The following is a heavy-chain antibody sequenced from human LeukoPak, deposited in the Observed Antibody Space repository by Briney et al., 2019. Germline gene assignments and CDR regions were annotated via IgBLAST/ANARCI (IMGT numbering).Heavy chain of an antibody. J-gene: IGHJ3*02. V-gene: IGHV3-15*01. CDR2: IKNKTDGGTT. D-gene: IGHD2-21*02. CDR1: GFTFSNAW. CDR3: TTDRAAYCGGDCYSLAFDI. Sequence: GGSLRLSCAASGFTFSNAWMSWVRQAPGKGLEGVGHIKNKTDGGTTDYAAPVKGRFTISRDDSKNTLYLQMNSLKTEDTAVYYCTTDRAAYCGGDCYSLAFDIWGQGTMVTVSS.